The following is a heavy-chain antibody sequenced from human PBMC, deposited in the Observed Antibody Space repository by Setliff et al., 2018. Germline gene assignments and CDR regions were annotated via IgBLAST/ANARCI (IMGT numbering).Heavy chain of an antibody. CDR2: INTGNANT. J-gene: IGHJ6*02. V-gene: IGHV1-3*04. D-gene: IGHD3-22*01. CDR3: ARGAYYYESSGLYGPDYYYYDMDV. CDR1: GYTFTNYA. Sequence: ASVKVSCKASGYTFTNYAIHWVRQAPGQRPEWMGWINTGNANTKYSQKFQGRLTITADESTSTAYMEMSSLRSEDTALYYCARGAYYYESSGLYGPDYYYYDMDVWGQGTTVTVSS.